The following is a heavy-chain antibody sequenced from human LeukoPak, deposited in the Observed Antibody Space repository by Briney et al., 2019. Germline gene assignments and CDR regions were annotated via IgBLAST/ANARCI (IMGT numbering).Heavy chain of an antibody. CDR1: GGTFSGYA. J-gene: IGHJ4*02. CDR3: ASTMGWLQLRGPFDY. Sequence: SVKVSCKASGGTFSGYAISWVRQAPGQGLEWMGGIIPIFGTANYAQKFQGRVTITTDESTSTAYMELSSLRSEDTAVYYCASTMGWLQLRGPFDYWGQGTLVTVSS. D-gene: IGHD5-24*01. V-gene: IGHV1-69*05. CDR2: IIPIFGTA.